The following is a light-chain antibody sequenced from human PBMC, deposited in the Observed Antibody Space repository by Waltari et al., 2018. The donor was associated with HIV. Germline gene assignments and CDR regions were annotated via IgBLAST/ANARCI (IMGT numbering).Light chain of an antibody. CDR2: EVS. V-gene: IGLV2-14*01. CDR3: SSYTSSNTLVV. Sequence: QSALTQPASVSGSPGQSITISCTGTSSDVGGYNYVSWYQQHPGKAPKLMIYEVSSRPSGVSNRFSGSESGNTASLTISGLQAEDEADYYCSSYTSSNTLVVFGGATKLTVL. J-gene: IGLJ2*01. CDR1: SSDVGGYNY.